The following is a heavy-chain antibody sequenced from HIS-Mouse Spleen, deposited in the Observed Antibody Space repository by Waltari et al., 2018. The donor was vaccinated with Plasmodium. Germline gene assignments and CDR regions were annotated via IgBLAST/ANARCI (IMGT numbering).Heavy chain of an antibody. CDR1: GGSISSYY. D-gene: IGHD5-18*01. Sequence: QVQLQESGPGLVKPSETLSLTCTVSGGSISSYYWSWIRQPPGKGLEGIGYIYYSGSTHYHPAHKSRGTIAVDTSKNQFSLKLSSGTAADTAVYYCARLRYSYGYFDYWGQGTLVTVSS. CDR3: ARLRYSYGYFDY. V-gene: IGHV4-59*08. CDR2: IYYSGST. J-gene: IGHJ4*02.